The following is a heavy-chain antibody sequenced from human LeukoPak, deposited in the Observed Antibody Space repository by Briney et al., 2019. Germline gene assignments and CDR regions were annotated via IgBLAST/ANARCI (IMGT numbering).Heavy chain of an antibody. CDR3: AKGANLYGDYVEN. CDR2: ISDSGNT. CDR1: GFTLSSYA. Sequence: PGGSLRLSCAASGFTLSSYAMSWVRQAPGKGLEWVSAISDSGNTYHADSVKGRFTISRDNSKNTLYLQMNSLRAEDTAVYYCAKGANLYGDYVENWGQGTLVTVSS. D-gene: IGHD4-17*01. J-gene: IGHJ4*02. V-gene: IGHV3-23*01.